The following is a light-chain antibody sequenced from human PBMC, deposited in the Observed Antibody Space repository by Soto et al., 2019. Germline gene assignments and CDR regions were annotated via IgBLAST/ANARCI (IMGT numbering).Light chain of an antibody. Sequence: QSVLTQPPSVSAAPGQKVTTSCSGSSSNIGGNSVSWYQQLPGTAHKLLIYDDNKRPSGIPDRFSGSKSGTSATLGITGFQTGDEADYYCGSWDSSLSAYVFGTGTKVTVL. CDR1: SSNIGGNS. J-gene: IGLJ1*01. CDR3: GSWDSSLSAYV. CDR2: DDN. V-gene: IGLV1-51*01.